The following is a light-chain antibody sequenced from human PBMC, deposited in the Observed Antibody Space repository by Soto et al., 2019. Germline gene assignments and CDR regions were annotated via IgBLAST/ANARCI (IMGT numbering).Light chain of an antibody. CDR1: QSINTW. J-gene: IGKJ2*01. V-gene: IGKV1-5*01. Sequence: DIQMTQSPSTLSASVGDRVTITCRASQSINTWLAWYQQKPGKAPKLLIYDASSLESGVPSRFSDGGSATEFTLTIDRLQPDDFATYYCQNYNSFSRYTFGQGTKLEIK. CDR2: DAS. CDR3: QNYNSFSRYT.